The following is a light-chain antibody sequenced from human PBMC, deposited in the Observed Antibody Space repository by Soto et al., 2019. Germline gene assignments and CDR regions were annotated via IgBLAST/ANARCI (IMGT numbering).Light chain of an antibody. CDR2: EVS. Sequence: QSALTQPPSASESPGQSVTISCTGTSSDVGGYNYVSWYQQHPGKAPKLMIYEVSKRPSGVPDRFSGSKSGNTASLTVSGLQAEDEADYYCSSYAGSNNFVVFGGGTEVTVL. V-gene: IGLV2-8*01. J-gene: IGLJ2*01. CDR3: SSYAGSNNFVV. CDR1: SSDVGGYNY.